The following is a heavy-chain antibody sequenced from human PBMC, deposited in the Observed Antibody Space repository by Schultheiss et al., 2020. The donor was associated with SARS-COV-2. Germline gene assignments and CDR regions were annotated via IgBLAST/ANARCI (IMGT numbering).Heavy chain of an antibody. J-gene: IGHJ4*02. CDR3: ARVKWELLGGLDY. CDR2: ISGSGGST. CDR1: GFTFDDYA. V-gene: IGHV3-23*01. D-gene: IGHD1-26*01. Sequence: GGSLRLSCAASGFTFDDYAMHWVRQAPGKGLEWVSAISGSGGSTYYADSVKGRFTISRDNSKNTLYLQMNSLRAEDTAVYYCARVKWELLGGLDYWGQGTLVTVSS.